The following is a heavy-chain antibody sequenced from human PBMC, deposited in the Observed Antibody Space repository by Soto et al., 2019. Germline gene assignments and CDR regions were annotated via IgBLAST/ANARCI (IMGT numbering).Heavy chain of an antibody. CDR3: AFWRGLKRGMNV. Sequence: VGSLRLSCAASGFTFSYHYMDWVRQAPGKGLEWVVRTRNKANSYTTEYAASVKGRFTISRDDSKNSLYLQMNSLKTEDTAVYECAFWRGLKRGMNVGGQGPTVTVSS. V-gene: IGHV3-72*01. D-gene: IGHD3-3*01. J-gene: IGHJ6*02. CDR1: GFTFSYHY. CDR2: TRNKANSYTT.